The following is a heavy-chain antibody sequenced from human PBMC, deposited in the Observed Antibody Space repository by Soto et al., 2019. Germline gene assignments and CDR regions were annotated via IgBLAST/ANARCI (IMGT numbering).Heavy chain of an antibody. CDR3: ARVTRDDAFDI. Sequence: GSLRLSCAASGFRFDDYGMHWVRQAPGKGLVWVSRINSDGSSTSYADSVKGRFTISRDNAKNTLYLQMNSLRAEDTAVYYCARVTRDDAFDIWGQGTMVTVSS. CDR2: INSDGSST. V-gene: IGHV3-74*01. J-gene: IGHJ3*02. CDR1: GFRFDDYG.